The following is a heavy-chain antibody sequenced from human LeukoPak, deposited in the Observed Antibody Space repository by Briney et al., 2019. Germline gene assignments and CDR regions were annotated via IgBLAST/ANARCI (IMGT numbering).Heavy chain of an antibody. D-gene: IGHD4-17*01. V-gene: IGHV4-59*08. CDR3: ARRGGYGDYMDY. CDR1: GGPISSYY. J-gene: IGHJ4*02. Sequence: SETVSLTCTVSGGPISSYYWSWIRQPPGKGLEWIGYVYYGGSPKYNPSLKSRVTISVDTSISQMLNSVTAADTAVYYCARRGGYGDYMDYWGQGILVTVSS. CDR2: VYYGGSP.